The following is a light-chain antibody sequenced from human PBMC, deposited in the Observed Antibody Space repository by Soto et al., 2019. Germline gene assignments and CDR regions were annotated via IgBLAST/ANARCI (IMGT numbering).Light chain of an antibody. J-gene: IGKJ5*01. Sequence: IVLTQSPVTLSSSPGERATLSCRASRSVSANNLAWYQQRPGQAPRLLIYGASRRATGIPDRFSGSGSGTDFTLTISSLQPEDFATYYCQQSYSTLSITFGQGTRLEIK. CDR2: GAS. CDR3: QQSYSTLSIT. CDR1: RSVSANN. V-gene: IGKV3-20*01.